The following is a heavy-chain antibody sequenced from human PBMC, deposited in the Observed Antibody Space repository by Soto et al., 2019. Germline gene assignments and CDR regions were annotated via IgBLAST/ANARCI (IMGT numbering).Heavy chain of an antibody. V-gene: IGHV3-48*01. Sequence: ESGGGLVQPGGSLRLSCATSGFILSDCAMNWVRQAPGKGLEWVSYISSSSSVIDYADFLKGRFTVSRDNARNSLYLQMNSLRAEDTAVYYCARDLSWGSNWYYYMDVWGKGTTVTVSS. CDR3: ARDLSWGSNWYYYMDV. CDR2: ISSSSSVI. J-gene: IGHJ6*03. D-gene: IGHD7-27*01. CDR1: GFILSDCA.